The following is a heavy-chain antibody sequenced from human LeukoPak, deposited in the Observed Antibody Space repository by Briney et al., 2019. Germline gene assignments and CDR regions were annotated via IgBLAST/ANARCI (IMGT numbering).Heavy chain of an antibody. V-gene: IGHV3-9*01. CDR1: GFTFDDYA. CDR2: ISWNSGSI. Sequence: GGSLRLSCAASGFTFDDYAMHWVRQAPGKGLEWVSGISWNSGSIGYADSVKGRFTISRDNAKNSLYLQMNSLRAEDTALYYCAKDISQADEVWGQGTMVTVSS. J-gene: IGHJ3*01. CDR3: AKDISQADEV.